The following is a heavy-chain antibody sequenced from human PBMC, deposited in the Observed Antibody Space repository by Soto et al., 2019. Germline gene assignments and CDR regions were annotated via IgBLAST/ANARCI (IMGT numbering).Heavy chain of an antibody. Sequence: PSETLCLTCTVSGGSISSGGYYWSWIRQHPGKGLEWIGYIYYSGSTYYNPSLKSRVTISVDTSKNQFSLKLSSVTAADTAVYYCARDLSSDYGNAFAIWGKGTMVTVSS. CDR1: GGSISSGGYY. CDR3: ARDLSSDYGNAFAI. V-gene: IGHV4-31*03. J-gene: IGHJ3*02. CDR2: IYYSGST. D-gene: IGHD4-17*01.